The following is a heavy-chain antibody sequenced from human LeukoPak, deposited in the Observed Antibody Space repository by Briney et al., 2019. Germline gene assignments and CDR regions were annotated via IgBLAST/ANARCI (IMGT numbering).Heavy chain of an antibody. V-gene: IGHV1-69*13. Sequence: SVKVSCKASGGTFSSYAISWVRRAPGQGLEWMGGIIPIFGTANYAQKFQGRVTITADESTSTAYMELSSLRSEDTAVYYCTRHGELEGTPHWGQGTLVTVSS. CDR1: GGTFSSYA. CDR3: TRHGELEGTPH. CDR2: IIPIFGTA. D-gene: IGHD1-7*01. J-gene: IGHJ4*02.